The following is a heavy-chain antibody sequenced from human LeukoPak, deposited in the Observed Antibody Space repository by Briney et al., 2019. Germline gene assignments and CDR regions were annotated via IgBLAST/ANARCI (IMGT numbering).Heavy chain of an antibody. D-gene: IGHD3-10*01. Sequence: SVKVSCKASGGTFSSYAISWVRQAPGQGLEWMGGIIPIFGTANYAQKFQGGVTITADESTSTAYMELSSLRSEDTAVYYCALGDGGSPDAFDIWGQGTMVTVSS. J-gene: IGHJ3*02. V-gene: IGHV1-69*01. CDR1: GGTFSSYA. CDR3: ALGDGGSPDAFDI. CDR2: IIPIFGTA.